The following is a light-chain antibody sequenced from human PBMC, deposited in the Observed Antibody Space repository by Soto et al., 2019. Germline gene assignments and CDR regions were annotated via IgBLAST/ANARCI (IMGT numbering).Light chain of an antibody. CDR3: QQYGSSPRT. CDR2: GAS. Sequence: EIVLTQSPGTLWLSRGERATLSCRASQSVSSSYLAWYQQKPGQAPRLLIYGASSRATGIPDRFSGSGSGTDFTLTISRLEPEDFAVYYRQQYGSSPRTFGQGTKVEIK. J-gene: IGKJ1*01. CDR1: QSVSSSY. V-gene: IGKV3-20*01.